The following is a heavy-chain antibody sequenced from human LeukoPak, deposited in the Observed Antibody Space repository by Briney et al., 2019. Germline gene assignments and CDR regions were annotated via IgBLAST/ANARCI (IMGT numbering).Heavy chain of an antibody. CDR3: TTWRVVPAYYYYYYMDV. CDR2: IKSKTDGGTT. V-gene: IGHV3-15*01. J-gene: IGHJ6*03. CDR1: GFTFSNAW. Sequence: GGSLRLSCAASGFTFSNAWMSWIRQTPGKGLEWVGRIKSKTDGGTTDYAAPGKGRFTISRDDSKNTPYLQMNSLRTDDTAVYYCTTWRVVPAYYYYYYMDVWGKGTTVTVSS. D-gene: IGHD2-2*01.